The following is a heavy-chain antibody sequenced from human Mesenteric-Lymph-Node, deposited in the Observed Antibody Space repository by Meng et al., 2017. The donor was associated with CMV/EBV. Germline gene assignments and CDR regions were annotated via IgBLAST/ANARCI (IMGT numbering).Heavy chain of an antibody. D-gene: IGHD3-22*01. CDR1: GFTFSSYW. CDR3: ARATYYYDSSGYKITYYFDY. CDR2: INSDASIT. J-gene: IGHJ4*02. V-gene: IGHV3-74*01. Sequence: GGSLRLSCAASGFTFSSYWMHWVRQAPGKGLVWVSRINSDASITSYADSVKGRFTISRDNAKNTLYLQMNSLRAEDTALYYCARATYYYDSSGYKITYYFDYWGQGTLVTVSS.